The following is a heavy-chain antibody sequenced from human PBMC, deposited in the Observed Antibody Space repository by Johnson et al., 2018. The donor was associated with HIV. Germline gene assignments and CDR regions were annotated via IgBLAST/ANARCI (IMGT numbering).Heavy chain of an antibody. D-gene: IGHD1-26*01. CDR3: AREGGGEWEPPDAFDI. CDR2: ISYDGSNK. CDR1: GFTVSSNY. V-gene: IGHV3-30*03. Sequence: VQLVESGGGLVQPGGSLRLSCAASGFTVSSNYMSWVRQAPGKGLEWVAVISYDGSNKYYADSVKGRFTISRDNSKNTLYLQMNSLRAEDTAVYNCAREGGGEWEPPDAFDIWGQGTMVTASS. J-gene: IGHJ3*02.